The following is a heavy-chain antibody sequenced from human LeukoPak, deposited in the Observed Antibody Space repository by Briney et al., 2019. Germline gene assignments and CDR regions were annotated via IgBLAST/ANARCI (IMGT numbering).Heavy chain of an antibody. CDR3: ARSYSYGSYYYYGMDV. V-gene: IGHV1-69*13. Sequence: ASVKVSCKASGYTFIAYHMHWVRQAPGQGLEWMGGIIPIFGTANYAQKFQGRVTITADESTSTAYMELSSLRSEDTAVYYCARSYSYGSYYYYGMDVWGQGTTVTVSS. CDR2: IIPIFGTA. D-gene: IGHD5-18*01. J-gene: IGHJ6*02. CDR1: GYTFIAYH.